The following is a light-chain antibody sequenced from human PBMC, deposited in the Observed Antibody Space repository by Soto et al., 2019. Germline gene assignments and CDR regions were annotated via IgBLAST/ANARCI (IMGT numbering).Light chain of an antibody. CDR3: MQALQT. V-gene: IGKV2-30*02. CDR2: VVS. CDR1: QSLVHSDGNTY. J-gene: IGKJ5*01. Sequence: EDVMTQSPLSQTVPIGQPAYISCSSSQSLVHSDGNTYLDWFQQRPGQSPRRLIYVVSKRDYGVPDRFSGSGSGTDFTLKISRVEAEDVGVYYCMQALQTFGQGKRLEIK.